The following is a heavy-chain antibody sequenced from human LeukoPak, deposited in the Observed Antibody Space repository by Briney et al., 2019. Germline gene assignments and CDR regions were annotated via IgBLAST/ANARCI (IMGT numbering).Heavy chain of an antibody. V-gene: IGHV4-59*08. J-gene: IGHJ4*02. CDR3: ARFYTYDYYDSSGFDY. Sequence: SETLSLTCTVSGGSISSYYWSWIRQPPGKGLEWIGYIYYSGSTNYNPSLKSRVTISVDTSKNQFSLKLSSVTAADTAVYYCARFYTYDYYDSSGFDYWGQGTLVTVSS. CDR1: GGSISSYY. D-gene: IGHD3-22*01. CDR2: IYYSGST.